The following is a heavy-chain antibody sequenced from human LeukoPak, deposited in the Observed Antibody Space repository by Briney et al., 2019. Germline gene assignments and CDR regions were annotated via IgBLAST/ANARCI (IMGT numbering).Heavy chain of an antibody. J-gene: IGHJ4*02. CDR3: ARRLGEQQRFDY. CDR2: IYYSGST. D-gene: IGHD6-13*01. Sequence: PSETLSLTCTVSGGSINSCYWSWIRQPPGKGLEWIGYIYYSGSTNYNPSLKSRVTISVDTSKNQFTLKLCSVTAADTAVYYCARRLGEQQRFDYWGQGTLVTVSS. V-gene: IGHV4-59*08. CDR1: GGSINSCY.